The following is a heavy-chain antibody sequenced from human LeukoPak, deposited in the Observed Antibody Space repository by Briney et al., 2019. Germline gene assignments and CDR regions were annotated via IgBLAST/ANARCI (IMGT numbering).Heavy chain of an antibody. D-gene: IGHD3-22*01. V-gene: IGHV3-7*01. CDR2: IKQDGSEK. CDR3: ARFSLYDNSGYYSWLFDF. CDR1: GFTFSSYW. Sequence: GGSLRLSCAASGFTFSSYWMSWVRQAPGKGLEWVANIKQDGSEKYYVDSVKGRFTISRDNAKTSLYLQMNSLRAEDTAVYYCARFSLYDNSGYYSWLFDFWGQGTLVTVSS. J-gene: IGHJ4*02.